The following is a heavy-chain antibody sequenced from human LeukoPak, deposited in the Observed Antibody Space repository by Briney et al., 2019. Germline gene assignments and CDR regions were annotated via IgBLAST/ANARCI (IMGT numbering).Heavy chain of an antibody. Sequence: ASVKVSCKASGYTFTSYYMHWVRQAPGQGLEWMGRINPNSGGTNYAQKFQGRVAMTRDTSISTAYMELSRLRSDDTAVYYCARETYYYYMDVWGKGTTVTVSS. V-gene: IGHV1-2*06. CDR1: GYTFTSYY. J-gene: IGHJ6*03. CDR3: ARETYYYYMDV. CDR2: INPNSGGT.